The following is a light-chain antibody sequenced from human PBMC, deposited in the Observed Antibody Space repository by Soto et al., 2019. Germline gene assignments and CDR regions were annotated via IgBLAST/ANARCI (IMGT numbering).Light chain of an antibody. Sequence: DVQMTQSPSTLSASVGDRVTITCRASQSISTWLAWYQQKPGKAPKLLIYDASNLGSGVPSRFSGSGSGTDFTLTISSLQPDDFATYYCQQYTSYSTFGQGTKVEIK. CDR1: QSISTW. CDR2: DAS. CDR3: QQYTSYST. V-gene: IGKV1-5*01. J-gene: IGKJ1*01.